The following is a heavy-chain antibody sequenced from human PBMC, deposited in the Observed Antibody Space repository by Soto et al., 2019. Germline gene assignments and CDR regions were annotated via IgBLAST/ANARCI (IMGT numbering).Heavy chain of an antibody. V-gene: IGHV3-30*18. J-gene: IGHJ4*02. Sequence: GGSLRLSCAASGFTFSSYGMHWVRQAPGKGLEWVAVISYDGSNKYYADSVKGRFTISRDNSKNTLYLQMNSLRAEDTAVYYCAKDRNPEAAYNWNYFDYWGQGTLVTVSS. CDR2: ISYDGSNK. D-gene: IGHD1-20*01. CDR1: GFTFSSYG. CDR3: AKDRNPEAAYNWNYFDY.